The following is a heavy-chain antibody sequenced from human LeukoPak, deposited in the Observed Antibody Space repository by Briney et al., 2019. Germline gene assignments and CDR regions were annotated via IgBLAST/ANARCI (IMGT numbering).Heavy chain of an antibody. D-gene: IGHD2-2*02. CDR2: IYTSGST. V-gene: IGHV4-4*07. CDR1: GGSISSYY. CDR3: ARDQPEYQLLYRFDP. Sequence: SETLPLTCTVSGGSISSYYWSWIRQPAGKGLEWIGRIYTSGSTNYNPSLKSRVTMSVDTSKNQFSLKLSSVTAADTAVYYCARDQPEYQLLYRFDPWGQGTLVTVSS. J-gene: IGHJ5*02.